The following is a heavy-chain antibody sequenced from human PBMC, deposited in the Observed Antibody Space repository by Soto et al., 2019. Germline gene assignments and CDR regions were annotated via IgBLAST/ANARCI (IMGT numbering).Heavy chain of an antibody. Sequence: QVQLVQSGAEVKKPGASVKVSCKASGYTFTSYYMHWVRQAPGQGLEWMGIINPSGGSTSYAQKCQGRVTMTRDTCTSTVYMELSSMRSEDTAVYSCARAPHYCSGSSWGQGTLVTVSS. CDR3: ARAPHYCSGSS. J-gene: IGHJ4*02. CDR2: INPSGGST. V-gene: IGHV1-46*01. CDR1: GYTFTSYY. D-gene: IGHD3-10*01.